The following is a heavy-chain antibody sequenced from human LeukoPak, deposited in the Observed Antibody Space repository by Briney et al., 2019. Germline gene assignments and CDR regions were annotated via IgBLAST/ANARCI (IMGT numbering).Heavy chain of an antibody. V-gene: IGHV3-30*02. CDR1: AFTFRSYG. D-gene: IGHD6-19*01. J-gene: IGHJ4*02. CDR3: AKDVVGQQWPENY. CDR2: IQYDESIK. Sequence: PGGSLRLSCAASAFTFRSYGMHWVRQAPGKGLEWVAFIQYDESIKLYVDSVKGRFTISRDNSKNTLYLQMNSLRLDDTAVYYCAKDVVGQQWPENYWGQGTLVTVSS.